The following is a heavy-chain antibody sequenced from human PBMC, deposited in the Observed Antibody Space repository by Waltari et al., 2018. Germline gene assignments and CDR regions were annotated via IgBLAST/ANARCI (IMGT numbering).Heavy chain of an antibody. V-gene: IGHV4-38-2*02. CDR2: IYHSGIT. CDR1: GYSISSGYY. D-gene: IGHD5-12*01. J-gene: IGHJ6*03. Sequence: QVQLQESGPGLVKPSETLSLTCTVSGYSISSGYYWGWIRQPPGKGLEWIGSIYHSGITYYNPSLKSRVTISVDTSKNQFSLKLSSVTAADTAVYYCARAGSGYDPPGYMDVWGKGTTVTVSS. CDR3: ARAGSGYDPPGYMDV.